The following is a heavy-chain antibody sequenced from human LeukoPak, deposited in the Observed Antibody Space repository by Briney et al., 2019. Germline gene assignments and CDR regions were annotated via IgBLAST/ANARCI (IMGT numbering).Heavy chain of an antibody. CDR3: VKGRGMDV. CDR2: LRGNGDNT. J-gene: IGHJ6*02. V-gene: IGHV3-23*01. CDR1: GSTSSNFA. Sequence: PGGSLRLSCATSGSTSSNFAMSWVRQAPGKGLEWVSALRGNGDNTLYADSVRGRFTISRDNFMNTLHLLMNSLTADDTAVYYCVKGRGMDVWGQGTTVTVSS.